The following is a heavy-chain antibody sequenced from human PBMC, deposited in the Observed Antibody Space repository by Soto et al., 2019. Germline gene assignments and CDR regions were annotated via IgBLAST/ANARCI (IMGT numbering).Heavy chain of an antibody. V-gene: IGHV3-30-3*01. CDR1: GFTFSSYA. D-gene: IGHD3-10*01. Sequence: QVQLVESGGGVVQPGRSLRLSCAASGFTFSSYAMHWVRQAPGKGLEWVAVISYDGSNKYYADSVKGRFTISRDNPKNTLYQQMNSLRDPDTSVYCCARSLVRGLIIYWVFYIWGQGTMVTLSS. CDR3: ARSLVRGLIIYWVFYI. J-gene: IGHJ3*02. CDR2: ISYDGSNK.